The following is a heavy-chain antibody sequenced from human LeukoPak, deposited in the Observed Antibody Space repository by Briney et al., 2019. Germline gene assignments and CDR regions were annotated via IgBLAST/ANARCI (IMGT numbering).Heavy chain of an antibody. CDR2: ISGSGGST. J-gene: IGHJ4*02. CDR1: GFTFSSYA. CDR3: AKALLLWFGELGEFDY. D-gene: IGHD3-10*01. V-gene: IGHV3-23*01. Sequence: GGSLRLSCAASGFTFSSYAMSWVRQAPGKGLEWVSAISGSGGSTYYADSVKGRFTISRDNSKNTLYLQMNSLRAEDTAVYYCAKALLLWFGELGEFDYWGQGTLVTVS.